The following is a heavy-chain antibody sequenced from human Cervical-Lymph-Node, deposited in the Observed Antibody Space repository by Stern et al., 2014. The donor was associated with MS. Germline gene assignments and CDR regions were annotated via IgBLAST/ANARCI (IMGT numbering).Heavy chain of an antibody. CDR3: ARVAPTVGAAY. D-gene: IGHD1-26*01. CDR1: GYTFTDYH. Sequence: VQLVESGAEVKEPGASVKVSCTASGYTFTDYHIQWVRQAPGPGLEWMGMISPDGGRTAYAPKFRGRVTRTRDKSTATVYMELNSLRSEDTAVYFCARVAPTVGAAYWGQGTLVTVSS. J-gene: IGHJ4*02. V-gene: IGHV1-46*01. CDR2: ISPDGGRT.